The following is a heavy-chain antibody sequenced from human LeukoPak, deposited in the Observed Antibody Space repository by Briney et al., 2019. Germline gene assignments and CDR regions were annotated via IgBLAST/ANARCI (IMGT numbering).Heavy chain of an antibody. J-gene: IGHJ4*02. CDR3: AREAPAADYGDYGGNFDY. D-gene: IGHD4-17*01. CDR1: GGTFSSYA. CDR2: IIPTFGTA. V-gene: IGHV1-69*13. Sequence: GASVTVSCKASGGTFSSYAISWVRQAPGQGLEWMGGIIPTFGTANYAQKFQGRVTITADESTSTAYMELSSLRSEDTAVYYCAREAPAADYGDYGGNFDYWGQGTLVTVSS.